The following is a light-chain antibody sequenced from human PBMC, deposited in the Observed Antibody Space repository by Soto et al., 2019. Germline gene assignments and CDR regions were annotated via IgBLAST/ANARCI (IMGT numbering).Light chain of an antibody. CDR3: CSYAGSSTCV. Sequence: QSVLTQPASVSGSPGQSITISCTGTSSDVGSYNLVSWYQQHPGKAPKLMIYEGSKRPSGVSNRFSGSKSGNTASLTISGLQAEDEADYYCCSYAGSSTCVFCGGTKLTVL. J-gene: IGLJ3*02. CDR2: EGS. V-gene: IGLV2-23*01. CDR1: SSDVGSYNL.